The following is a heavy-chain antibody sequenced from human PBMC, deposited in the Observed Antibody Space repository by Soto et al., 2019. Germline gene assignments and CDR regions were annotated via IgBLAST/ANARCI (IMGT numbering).Heavy chain of an antibody. CDR2: ISYDGSNK. V-gene: IGHV3-30-3*01. CDR1: GFTFSSYA. J-gene: IGHJ5*02. D-gene: IGHD1-1*01. CDR3: ARDSPTGTLSAFDP. Sequence: GGSLRLSCAASGFTFSSYAMHWVRQAPGKGLEWVAVISYDGSNKYYADSVKGRFTISRDNSKNTLYLQMNSLRAEDTAVYYCARDSPTGTLSAFDPWGQGTLVTVSS.